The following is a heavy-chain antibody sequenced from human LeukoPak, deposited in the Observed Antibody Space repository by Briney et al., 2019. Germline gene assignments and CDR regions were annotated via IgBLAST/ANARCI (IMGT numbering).Heavy chain of an antibody. CDR1: GGSISSSNW. J-gene: IGHJ1*01. D-gene: IGHD6-13*01. V-gene: IGHV4-4*02. Sequence: SGTLSLTCAVSGGSISSSNWWSWVRQPPGKGLEWIGEIYHSGSTNYNPSLKSRVTISVDKSKNQFSLKLSSVTAADTAVYYCARGVYSSSWIGAEYFQHWGQGTLVTVSS. CDR2: IYHSGST. CDR3: ARGVYSSSWIGAEYFQH.